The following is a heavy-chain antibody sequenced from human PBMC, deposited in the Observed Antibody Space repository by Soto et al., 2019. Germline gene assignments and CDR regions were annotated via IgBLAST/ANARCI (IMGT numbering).Heavy chain of an antibody. Sequence: EVQLLESGGGLVQPGGSLRLSCAASGFTFSSYAMSWVRQAPGKGLEWVSTISGSGGSTYYADSVKGRFTISRDNSKNTLHLQMNSLIAEDTAVYYCAKCGSGGDCYFFNYWGQGTLVTVSS. D-gene: IGHD2-21*02. CDR1: GFTFSSYA. CDR3: AKCGSGGDCYFFNY. CDR2: ISGSGGST. J-gene: IGHJ4*02. V-gene: IGHV3-23*01.